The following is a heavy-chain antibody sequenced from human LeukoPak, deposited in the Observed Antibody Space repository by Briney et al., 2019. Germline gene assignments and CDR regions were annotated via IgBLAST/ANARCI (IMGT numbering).Heavy chain of an antibody. Sequence: PSETLSLTCAVSGGSISSNSYYWGWIRQPPGKGLEWIGSSYYSGSTYYNPSLKSRVTISVDTSKNQFSLKLSSVTAADTAVYYCARTRYYYNSSSYGAPYYFDYWGQGTLVTVSS. CDR2: SYYSGST. V-gene: IGHV4-39*01. D-gene: IGHD3-10*01. CDR3: ARTRYYYNSSSYGAPYYFDY. J-gene: IGHJ4*02. CDR1: GGSISSNSYY.